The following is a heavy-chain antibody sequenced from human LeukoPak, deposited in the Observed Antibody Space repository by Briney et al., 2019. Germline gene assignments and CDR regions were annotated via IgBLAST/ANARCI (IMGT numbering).Heavy chain of an antibody. V-gene: IGHV3-23*01. D-gene: IGHD3-10*01. J-gene: IGHJ3*02. CDR2: ISGSGGST. CDR1: GFTFSSYA. CDR3: AKASYGPGVFDI. Sequence: PGGSLRLSCAASGFTFSSYAMSWVRQAPGKGLEWVSAISGSGGSTYYADSVKGRFTIPRDNSKNTLYLQMNSLRAEDTAVYYCAKASYGPGVFDIWGQGTMVTVSS.